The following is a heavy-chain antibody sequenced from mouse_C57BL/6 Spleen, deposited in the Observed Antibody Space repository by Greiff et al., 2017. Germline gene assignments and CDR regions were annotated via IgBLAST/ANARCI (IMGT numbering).Heavy chain of an antibody. CDR3: ARVDSNSYYYAMDD. V-gene: IGHV1-7*01. J-gene: IGHJ4*01. D-gene: IGHD2-5*01. CDR1: GYTFTSYW. CDR2: INPSSGYT. Sequence: VQLKQSGAELAKPGASVKLSCKASGYTFTSYWMPWVKQRPGQGLEWIGYINPSSGYTKYNQKFKDKATLTADKSSSTDYMQQSSLTYEDSAVYYCARVDSNSYYYAMDDWGQGTSVTVSS.